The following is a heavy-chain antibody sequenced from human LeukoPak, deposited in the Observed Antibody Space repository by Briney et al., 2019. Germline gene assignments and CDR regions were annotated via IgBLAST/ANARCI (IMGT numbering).Heavy chain of an antibody. D-gene: IGHD3-16*02. CDR2: IYYSGST. Sequence: PSETLSLTCTVSGGSISSYYWSWVRQPPGKGLEWIGYIYYSGSTNYNPSLKSRVTISVDTSKNQFSLKLSSVTAADTAVYYCARAPRYRRTYFDYWGQGTLVTVSS. CDR1: GGSISSYY. J-gene: IGHJ4*02. V-gene: IGHV4-59*01. CDR3: ARAPRYRRTYFDY.